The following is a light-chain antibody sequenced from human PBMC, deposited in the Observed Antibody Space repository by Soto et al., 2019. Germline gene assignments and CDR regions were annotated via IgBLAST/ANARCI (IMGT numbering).Light chain of an antibody. Sequence: IQLTQSPSSLSASVGDRVSITCRASQDIKTYLAWYQQKRGKAPKLLISGTFTLQSGVPSRFKGSGSGTDFTLTISRLQPEDFATYYCQHLNNYPPFTFGPGTKVDLE. CDR3: QHLNNYPPFT. J-gene: IGKJ3*01. CDR1: QDIKTY. V-gene: IGKV1-9*01. CDR2: GTF.